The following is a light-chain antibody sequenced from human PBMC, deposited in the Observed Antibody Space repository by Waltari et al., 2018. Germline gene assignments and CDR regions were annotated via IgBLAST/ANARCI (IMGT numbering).Light chain of an antibody. J-gene: IGKJ3*01. CDR2: AVS. CDR3: QQGRAFPPT. CDR1: QDISGA. V-gene: IGKV1-12*01. Sequence: EIQMTQSPSSVSASVGDRVTITCRAGQDISGALAWYQQKPGQAPNLLIYAVSTLQTGVPPRFSGSGSGTDFTLTIRSLQPEDLVTYYCQQGRAFPPTFGPGTNVEIK.